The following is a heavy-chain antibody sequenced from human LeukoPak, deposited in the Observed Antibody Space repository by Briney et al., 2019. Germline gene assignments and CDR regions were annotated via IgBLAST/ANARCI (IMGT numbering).Heavy chain of an antibody. D-gene: IGHD6-13*01. V-gene: IGHV3-53*01. J-gene: IGHJ4*02. CDR2: IYSGGST. CDR1: GFTVSSNY. Sequence: GGSLRLSCAASGFTVSSNYMSWVRQAPGKGLEWVSVIYSGGSTYYSDSVKGRFTISRDNSKNTLYLQMNSLRAEDTAVYYCASANSSSWPHEYDYWGQGTLVTVSA. CDR3: ASANSSSWPHEYDY.